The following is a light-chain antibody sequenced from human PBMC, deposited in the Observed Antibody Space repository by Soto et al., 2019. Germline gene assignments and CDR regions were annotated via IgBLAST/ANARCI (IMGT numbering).Light chain of an antibody. Sequence: EIVMTQSPATLSVSPGERATLSCRATHSVSSSLAWYQQKPGQAPRLLIYGASTRATGIPVRFSGSGSGTEFTVTISGLQAEDSAVYYCQEYNDWPLTFGGGTKVEIK. CDR2: GAS. CDR1: HSVSSS. CDR3: QEYNDWPLT. J-gene: IGKJ4*01. V-gene: IGKV3-15*01.